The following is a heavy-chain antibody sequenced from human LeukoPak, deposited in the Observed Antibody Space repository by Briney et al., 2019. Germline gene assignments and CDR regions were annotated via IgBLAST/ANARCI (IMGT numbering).Heavy chain of an antibody. CDR1: GYTFSGYY. Sequence: ASVQVSCKASGYTFSGYYMHWVRQAPGQGLEGMGWINPNSGGTNYAQKFQGRVTMTRDTSISTAYMELNRLTSDDTGVYYCAREAYYYGSESYWGYWGQGTLVTVSS. CDR3: AREAYYYGSESYWGY. D-gene: IGHD3-10*01. CDR2: INPNSGGT. J-gene: IGHJ4*02. V-gene: IGHV1-2*02.